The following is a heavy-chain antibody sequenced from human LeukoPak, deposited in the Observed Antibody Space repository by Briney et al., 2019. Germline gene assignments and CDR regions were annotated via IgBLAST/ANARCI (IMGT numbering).Heavy chain of an antibody. CDR3: AKYFPRFDDYSRWANEYYFDY. V-gene: IGHV3-23*01. CDR1: GFTSSSYA. J-gene: IGHJ4*02. CDR2: ISGSGGST. Sequence: GGSLRLSCAASGFTSSSYAMSWVRQAPGKGLEWVSAISGSGGSTYYADSVKGRFTISRDNSKNTLYLQMNSLRAEDTAVYYCAKYFPRFDDYSRWANEYYFDYWGQGTLVTVSS. D-gene: IGHD4-11*01.